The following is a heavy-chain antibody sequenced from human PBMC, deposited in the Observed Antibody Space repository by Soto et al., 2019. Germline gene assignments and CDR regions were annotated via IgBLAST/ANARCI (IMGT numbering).Heavy chain of an antibody. CDR1: GFTFSSYW. CDR2: INSDGSST. Sequence: GGLRLSCAASGFTFSSYWMHWVRQAPGKGLVWVSRINSDGSSTSYADSVKGRFTISRDNAKNTLYLQMNSLRAEDTAVYYCARGSYPIYYYGMDVWGQGTTVTVSS. V-gene: IGHV3-74*01. CDR3: ARGSYPIYYYGMDV. D-gene: IGHD5-18*01. J-gene: IGHJ6*02.